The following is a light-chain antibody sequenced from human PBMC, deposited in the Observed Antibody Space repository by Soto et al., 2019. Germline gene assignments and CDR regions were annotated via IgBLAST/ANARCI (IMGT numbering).Light chain of an antibody. V-gene: IGKV3-20*01. J-gene: IGKJ2*03. CDR3: QQYGNSPPYS. Sequence: EIVLTQSPGSLSLSPGEGATLSCRASQSVSTTYLAWYQLKPGQAPRLVIYATSSRSAGIPDRFRGSGSGTEFTLNISSLVPEDVGVYFCQQYGNSPPYSFGQGTKLEIK. CDR1: QSVSTTY. CDR2: ATS.